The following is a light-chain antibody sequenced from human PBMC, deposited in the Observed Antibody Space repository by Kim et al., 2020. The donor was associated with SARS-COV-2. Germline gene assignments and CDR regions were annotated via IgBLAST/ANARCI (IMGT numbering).Light chain of an antibody. CDR2: LNSDGSH. CDR1: SGHSSNT. CDR3: QTWDTDIRV. V-gene: IGLV4-69*01. Sequence: QLVLTQSHSASASLGASVKLTCTLSSGHSSNTVAWHQQQPERGPRFLMKLNSDGSHTKGDGIPDRFSGSTSGAERYLTISSLQSEDEADYYCQTWDTDIRVFGGGTQLTVL. J-gene: IGLJ3*02.